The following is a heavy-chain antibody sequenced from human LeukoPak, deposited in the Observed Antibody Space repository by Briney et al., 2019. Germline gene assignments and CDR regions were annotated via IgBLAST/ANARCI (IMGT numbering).Heavy chain of an antibody. D-gene: IGHD3-3*01. Sequence: PSETLSLTCRVSGDSIKSGRYYWAWIRQPPGKGLEWIGTNSYSWNTYYNPSLKSPVSISVDTSKNQFSLKLTSVTAADTAVYYCARSRSGGDYYYMDVWGKGTTVTVSS. CDR2: NSYSWNT. CDR1: GDSIKSGRYY. CDR3: ARSRSGGDYYYMDV. V-gene: IGHV4-39*07. J-gene: IGHJ6*03.